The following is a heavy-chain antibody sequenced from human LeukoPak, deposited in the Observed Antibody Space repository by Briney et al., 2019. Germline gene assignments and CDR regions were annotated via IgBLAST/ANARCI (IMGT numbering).Heavy chain of an antibody. CDR3: ARSVTMVRGVSRPATIYTRQNAFDI. CDR2: IYYSGST. J-gene: IGHJ3*02. Sequence: PSETLSLTCTVSGGSISSSSYYWGWIRQPPGKVLEWIGSIYYSGSTYYNPSLTSRVTISVDTSKNQFSLKLSSVTAADTAVYYCARSVTMVRGVSRPATIYTRQNAFDIWGQGTMVTVSS. CDR1: GGSISSSSYY. D-gene: IGHD3-10*01. V-gene: IGHV4-39*07.